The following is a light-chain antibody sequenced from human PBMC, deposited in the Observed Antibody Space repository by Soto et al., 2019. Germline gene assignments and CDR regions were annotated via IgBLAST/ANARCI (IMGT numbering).Light chain of an antibody. Sequence: QSALTQPASVSGSPGQSTTISCTGTATDVGAYNYVSWYQQHPGRAPKLIIYAVTDRPSGVADRFSGSKSGDTASLTISGLQAEDEAHYYCSSFTSSTTLLFGGGTKVTVL. CDR3: SSFTSSTTLL. J-gene: IGLJ2*01. V-gene: IGLV2-14*01. CDR1: ATDVGAYNY. CDR2: AVT.